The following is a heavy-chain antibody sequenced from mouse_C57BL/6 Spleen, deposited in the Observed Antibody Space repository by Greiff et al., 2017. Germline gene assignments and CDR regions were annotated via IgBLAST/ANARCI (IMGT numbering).Heavy chain of an antibody. D-gene: IGHD1-1*01. CDR1: GYAFSSYW. Sequence: VQGVESGAELVKPGASVKISCKASGYAFSSYWMNWVKQRPGKGLEWIGRIYPGDGDTNYNGKFKGKATLTADKSSSTAYMQLSSLTSEDSAVYFCARENGSSGRYFDYWGQGTTLTVSS. J-gene: IGHJ2*01. CDR2: IYPGDGDT. V-gene: IGHV1-80*01. CDR3: ARENGSSGRYFDY.